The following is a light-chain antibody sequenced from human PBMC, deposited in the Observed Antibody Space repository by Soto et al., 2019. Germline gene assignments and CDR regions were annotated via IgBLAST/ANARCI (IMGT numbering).Light chain of an antibody. CDR1: ESLGSSY. CDR2: SGS. V-gene: IGKV3-20*01. CDR3: QHYGSSPLT. Sequence: EIVLTQSPGTLSLTPGDRATLSCRASESLGSSYLAWYQQKPGQAPRLLIYSGSSRAAGIPDRFSGSGSATDFTLTISSLEPEDFAVYYCQHYGSSPLTFGGGTEVDIK. J-gene: IGKJ4*01.